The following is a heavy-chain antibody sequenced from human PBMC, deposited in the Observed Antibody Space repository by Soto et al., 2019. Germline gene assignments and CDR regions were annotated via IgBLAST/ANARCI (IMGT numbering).Heavy chain of an antibody. Sequence: GGSLRLSCAASGFTFSSYAMSWVRQAPGKGLEWVSAISGSGGSTYYADSVKGRFTISRDNSKNALYLQMNSLRAEDTAVYYCAKSRGDYSSSWYGDGYYYYGMDVWGQGTTVTVSS. D-gene: IGHD6-13*01. CDR1: GFTFSSYA. CDR3: AKSRGDYSSSWYGDGYYYYGMDV. V-gene: IGHV3-23*01. CDR2: ISGSGGST. J-gene: IGHJ6*02.